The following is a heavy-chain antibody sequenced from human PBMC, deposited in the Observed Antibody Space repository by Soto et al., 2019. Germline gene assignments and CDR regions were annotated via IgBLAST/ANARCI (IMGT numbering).Heavy chain of an antibody. V-gene: IGHV4-34*01. CDR3: ARAVNGSGSSMRDYYYGMDV. D-gene: IGHD3-10*01. CDR1: GGSFSGYY. J-gene: IGHJ6*02. Sequence: SETLSLTCAVYGGSFSGYYWSWIRQPPGKGLEWIGEINHSGSTNYNPSLKSRVTISVDTSKNQFSLKLSSVTAADTAVYYCARAVNGSGSSMRDYYYGMDVWGQGTTVTVSS. CDR2: INHSGST.